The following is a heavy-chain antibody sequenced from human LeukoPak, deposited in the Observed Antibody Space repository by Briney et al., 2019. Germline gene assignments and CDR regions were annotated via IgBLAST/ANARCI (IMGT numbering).Heavy chain of an antibody. Sequence: GGSLRLSCAASGFTFSSYGMHWVRQAPGKGLEWVAFIRYDGSNKYYADSVKGRFTISRDNSKNTLYLQMNSLRAEDTAVYYCATELNWNLDYWGQGTLVTVSS. CDR3: ATELNWNLDY. J-gene: IGHJ4*02. CDR2: IRYDGSNK. V-gene: IGHV3-30*02. CDR1: GFTFSSYG. D-gene: IGHD1-20*01.